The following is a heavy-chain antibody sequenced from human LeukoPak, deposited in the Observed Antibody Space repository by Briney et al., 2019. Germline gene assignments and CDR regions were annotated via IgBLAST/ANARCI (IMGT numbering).Heavy chain of an antibody. CDR1: GFTFSSYA. Sequence: GGSLRLSCAASGFTFSSYAMSWVRQAPGKGLEWVSAISGSGDNTYYADSVKGRFTISRDNSKNTLYLQMNSLRAEDTAVYYCARDRSYYYYGMDVWGQGTTVTVSS. J-gene: IGHJ6*02. V-gene: IGHV3-23*01. CDR3: ARDRSYYYYGMDV. CDR2: ISGSGDNT.